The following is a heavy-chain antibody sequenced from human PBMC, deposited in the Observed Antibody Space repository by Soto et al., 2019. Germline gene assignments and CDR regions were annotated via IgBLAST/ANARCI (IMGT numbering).Heavy chain of an antibody. D-gene: IGHD5-12*01. V-gene: IGHV3-30-3*01. J-gene: IGHJ4*02. Sequence: QVQLVESGGGVVQPGRSLRLSCGASGFTFSSYTIHWVRQAPGKGLEWVAVISYDGSNEYYADSVKGRFSISRYNSKNMLHLQMNSLRGEDTAVYYCERCSRWLQSNFDYWGQGTLVTVSS. CDR2: ISYDGSNE. CDR3: ERCSRWLQSNFDY. CDR1: GFTFSSYT.